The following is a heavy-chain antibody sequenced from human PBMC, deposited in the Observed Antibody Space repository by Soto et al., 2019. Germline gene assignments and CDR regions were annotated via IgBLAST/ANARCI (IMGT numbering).Heavy chain of an antibody. Sequence: SETLSLTCAVYGGSFSGYYWSWIRQPPGKGLEWIGEINHSGSTNYNPSLKSRVTISVDTSKNQFSLKLSSVTAADTAVYYFARGPFVVVVAATRRNLGPFDYWGQGTLVTVSS. CDR1: GGSFSGYY. D-gene: IGHD2-15*01. CDR3: ARGPFVVVVAATRRNLGPFDY. V-gene: IGHV4-34*01. J-gene: IGHJ4*02. CDR2: INHSGST.